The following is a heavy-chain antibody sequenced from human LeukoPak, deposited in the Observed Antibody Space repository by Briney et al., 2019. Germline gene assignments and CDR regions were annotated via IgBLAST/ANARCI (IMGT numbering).Heavy chain of an antibody. Sequence: GGSLRLSCAASGFTVSSDYMSWVRQAPGKGLEWVSIIYSGGDTYYADSVKGRFTTSRDNSKSTLYLQMNSLRAEDTAVYYCARDRYSTIFGGWGQGTLVTVSS. CDR3: ARDRYSTIFGG. CDR2: IYSGGDT. J-gene: IGHJ4*02. D-gene: IGHD3-3*01. CDR1: GFTVSSDY. V-gene: IGHV3-66*02.